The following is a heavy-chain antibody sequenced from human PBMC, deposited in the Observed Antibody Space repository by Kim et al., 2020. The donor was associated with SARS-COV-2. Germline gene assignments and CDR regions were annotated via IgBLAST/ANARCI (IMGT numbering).Heavy chain of an antibody. V-gene: IGHV4-39*07. CDR1: GGSISSSSYY. Sequence: SETLSLTCTVSGGSISSSSYYWGWIRQPPGKGLEWIGSIYYSGSTYYNPSLKSRVTISVDTSKNQFSLKLSSVTAADTAVYYCASLPDYGDYEGYWGQGTLVTVSS. CDR3: ASLPDYGDYEGY. D-gene: IGHD4-17*01. J-gene: IGHJ4*02. CDR2: IYYSGST.